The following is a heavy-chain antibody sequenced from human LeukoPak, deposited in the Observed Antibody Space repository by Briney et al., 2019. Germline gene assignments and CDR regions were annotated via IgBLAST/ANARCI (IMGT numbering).Heavy chain of an antibody. CDR2: INHSGST. CDR3: ARSAGRCSGGSCYSLYYYYGMDV. D-gene: IGHD2-15*01. CDR1: GGSFSGYY. Sequence: SETLSLTCAVYGGSFSGYYWSWIRQPPGKGLEWIGEINHSGSTNYNPPLKSRVTISVDTSKNQFSLKLSSVTAADTAVYYCARSAGRCSGGSCYSLYYYYGMDVWGKGTTVTVSS. J-gene: IGHJ6*04. V-gene: IGHV4-34*01.